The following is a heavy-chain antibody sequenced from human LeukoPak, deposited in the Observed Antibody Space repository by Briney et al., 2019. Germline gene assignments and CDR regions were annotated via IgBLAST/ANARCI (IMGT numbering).Heavy chain of an antibody. CDR1: GYTFTSYY. CDR2: MNPNSGNT. D-gene: IGHD5-18*01. J-gene: IGHJ5*02. CDR3: AREITSGYSYGCNWFDP. V-gene: IGHV1-8*03. Sequence: ASVKVSCKASGYTFTSYYMHWVRQAPGQGLEWMGWMNPNSGNTGYAQKFQGRVTITRNTSISTAYMELSSLRSEDTAVYYCAREITSGYSYGCNWFDPWGQGTLVTVSS.